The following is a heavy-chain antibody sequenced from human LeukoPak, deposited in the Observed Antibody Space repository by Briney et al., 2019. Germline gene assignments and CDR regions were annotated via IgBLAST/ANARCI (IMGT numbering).Heavy chain of an antibody. CDR3: ARAEGSGSSFDY. Sequence: PGGSLRLSCVASGFLFRSFSMNWVRQAPGKGLEWVSSISSSSTYIYYADSVKGRFTISRDNAKNSLYLQMNSLRVEDTAVYYCARAEGSGSSFDYWGQGTLVTVSS. CDR1: GFLFRSFS. D-gene: IGHD3-10*01. J-gene: IGHJ4*02. CDR2: ISSSSTYI. V-gene: IGHV3-21*01.